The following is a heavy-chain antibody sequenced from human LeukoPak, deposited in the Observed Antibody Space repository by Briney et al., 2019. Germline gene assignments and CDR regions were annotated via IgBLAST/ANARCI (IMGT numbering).Heavy chain of an antibody. D-gene: IGHD3-22*01. V-gene: IGHV4-39*01. CDR3: AADSSGYYYMDY. Sequence: SETLSLTCTVSGGSISSSSYYWGWIRQPPGKGREWIGSIYYSGSTYYNPSLTSPVTISVDTSKNQFSLKLNSVTAADTAVYYCAADSSGYYYMDYWGQGTLVTVSS. CDR1: GGSISSSSYY. CDR2: IYYSGST. J-gene: IGHJ4*02.